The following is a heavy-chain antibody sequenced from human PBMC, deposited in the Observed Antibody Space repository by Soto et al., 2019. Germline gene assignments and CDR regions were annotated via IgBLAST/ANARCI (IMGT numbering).Heavy chain of an antibody. CDR3: AKGVAYYGDYGDECDI. V-gene: IGHV3-9*01. J-gene: IGHJ3*02. CDR1: GFTFDDYA. CDR2: ISWNSGSI. Sequence: EVQLVESGGGLVQPGRSLRLSCAASGFTFDDYAMHWVRQAPGKGLEWVSGISWNSGSIGYADSVKGRFTISRDNAKNSLYLQMNSLGAEDTALYYCAKGVAYYGDYGDECDIWGQGTMVTVS. D-gene: IGHD4-17*01.